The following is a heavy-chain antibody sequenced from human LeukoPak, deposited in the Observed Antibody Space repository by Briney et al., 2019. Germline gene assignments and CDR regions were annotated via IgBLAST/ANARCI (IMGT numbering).Heavy chain of an antibody. CDR3: ARTSHSSSWYDYFDY. CDR2: IIPIFGTA. V-gene: IGHV1-69*13. D-gene: IGHD6-13*01. Sequence: RASVKVSCKASGGTFSSYAISWVRQAPGQGLEWMGGIIPIFGTANYAQKFQGRVTITADESTSTAYMELSSLRSEDTAVYYCARTSHSSSWYDYFDYWGQGTLVTVSS. CDR1: GGTFSSYA. J-gene: IGHJ4*02.